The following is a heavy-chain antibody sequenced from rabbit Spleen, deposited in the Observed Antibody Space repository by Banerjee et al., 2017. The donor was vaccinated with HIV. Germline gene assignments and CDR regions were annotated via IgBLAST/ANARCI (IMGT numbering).Heavy chain of an antibody. D-gene: IGHD8-1*01. J-gene: IGHJ4*01. V-gene: IGHV1S7*01. CDR1: RFDFNAYY. CDR2: IDPVFGIT. Sequence: QLKESGGGLVQPGGSLELSCKASRFDFNAYYMSWVRQAPGKGLEWIGYIDPVFGITYYANWVNGRFSISRENAQNTVFLQMTSLTAADTATYFCARDGAGGSYFALWGQGTLVTVS. CDR3: ARDGAGGSYFAL.